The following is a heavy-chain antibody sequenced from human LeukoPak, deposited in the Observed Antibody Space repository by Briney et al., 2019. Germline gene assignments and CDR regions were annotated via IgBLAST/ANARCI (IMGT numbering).Heavy chain of an antibody. CDR2: ISGSGST. CDR3: ARIVVPAAINWFDP. D-gene: IGHD2-2*01. Sequence: SETLSLTCTVSGGSINNYYWSWIRQPAGKGLEWIGRISGSGSTNYNPSLRSRVTMSVDTSKNQFALKLSSVTAADTAVYYCARIVVPAAINWFDPWGQGTLVTVSS. V-gene: IGHV4-4*07. J-gene: IGHJ5*02. CDR1: GGSINNYY.